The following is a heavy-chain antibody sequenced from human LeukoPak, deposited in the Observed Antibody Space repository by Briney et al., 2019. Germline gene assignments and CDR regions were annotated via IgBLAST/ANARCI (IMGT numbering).Heavy chain of an antibody. J-gene: IGHJ3*01. CDR1: GFTFRSHA. Sequence: GGSLRLSCVGSGFTFRSHAMSWVRQAPEKGLEFVSGIYENGGTTYYADSVKGRFSISRDNSKNTPYLQMDSLRGEDTAVYYCARVVSGPNIGRDAFAVWARGTMVTVSS. V-gene: IGHV3-23*01. CDR2: IYENGGTT. D-gene: IGHD3-3*01. CDR3: ARVVSGPNIGRDAFAV.